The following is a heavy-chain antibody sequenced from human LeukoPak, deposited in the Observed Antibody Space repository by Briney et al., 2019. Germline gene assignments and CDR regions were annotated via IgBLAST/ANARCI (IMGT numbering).Heavy chain of an antibody. CDR1: GFTFSNYG. CDR2: IRYDGNNK. V-gene: IGHV3-30*02. CDR3: ARVGYDILTGYHTFDY. D-gene: IGHD3-9*01. J-gene: IGHJ4*02. Sequence: GGSLRLSCGASGFTFSNYGMLWVRQAPGKGLEWVAFIRYDGNNKLYADSMKGRFTISRDNAKNSLYLQMNSLRAEDTALYHCARVGYDILTGYHTFDYWGQGTLVTVSS.